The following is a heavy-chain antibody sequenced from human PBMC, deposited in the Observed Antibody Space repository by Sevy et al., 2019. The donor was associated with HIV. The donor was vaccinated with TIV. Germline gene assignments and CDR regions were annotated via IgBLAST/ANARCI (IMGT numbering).Heavy chain of an antibody. D-gene: IGHD3-10*01. J-gene: IGHJ6*02. CDR1: GFTFNRHG. V-gene: IGHV3-30*02. CDR3: AKVMVQEFEYYYGMDV. CDR2: IRYDGSNK. Sequence: GGSLRLSCAASGFTFNRHGMHWVRQAPGKGLEWVACIRYDGSNKYYADSVKGGFTISRDNSKNTLYLQMNSLRPEDTAVYYCAKVMVQEFEYYYGMDVWGQGTTVTVSS.